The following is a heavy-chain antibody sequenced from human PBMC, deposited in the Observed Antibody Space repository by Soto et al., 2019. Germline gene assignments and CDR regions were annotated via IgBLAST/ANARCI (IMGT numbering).Heavy chain of an antibody. CDR1: GGAFNGYY. CDR3: ARAGAALVRGSIGGFDY. CDR2: INHSGTV. J-gene: IGHJ4*02. Sequence: QVHLQQWGAGLLKPSETLSLTCAVNGGAFNGYYWTWIRQSPGKGLQWIGEINHSGTVDYNPSLKCGVSFSIDTSKKQFSLTLTSVTAADTAVYYCARAGAALVRGSIGGFDYWGQGTLVTVSS. V-gene: IGHV4-34*01. D-gene: IGHD3-10*01.